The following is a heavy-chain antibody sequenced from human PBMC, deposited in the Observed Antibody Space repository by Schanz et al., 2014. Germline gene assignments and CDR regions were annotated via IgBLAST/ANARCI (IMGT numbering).Heavy chain of an antibody. D-gene: IGHD2-21*02. J-gene: IGHJ4*02. CDR2: VYYTGST. CDR1: GGFINAFY. Sequence: QALLQESGPGLVKPSGTLSLTCSVSGGFINAFYWSWIRQPPGKGLEWLGYVYYTGSTKYKSSLRSRLTMSVDTSKHQFSLRLTAVTAADTAVYYCAGYDFGGNSSADWGQGVLVIVSS. V-gene: IGHV4-59*03. CDR3: AGYDFGGNSSAD.